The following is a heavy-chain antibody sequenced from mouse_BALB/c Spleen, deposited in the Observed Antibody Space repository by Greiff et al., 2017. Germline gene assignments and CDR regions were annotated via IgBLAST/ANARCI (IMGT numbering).Heavy chain of an antibody. D-gene: IGHD2-4*01. J-gene: IGHJ3*01. CDR1: GFTFSDYY. Sequence: EVKVVESGGGLVKPGGSLKLSCAASGFTFSDYYMYWVRQTPEKRLEWVATISDGGSYTYYPDSVKGRFTISRDNAKNNLYLQMSSLKSEDTAMYYCAYDYDDGAWFAYWGQGTLVTVSA. CDR2: ISDGGSYT. V-gene: IGHV5-4*02. CDR3: AYDYDDGAWFAY.